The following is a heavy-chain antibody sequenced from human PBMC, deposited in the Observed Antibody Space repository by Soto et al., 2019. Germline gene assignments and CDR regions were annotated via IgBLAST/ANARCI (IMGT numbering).Heavy chain of an antibody. Sequence: SETLSLTCNVSGASIDSNYWSWIRQPPGTGLEWIGYIYYSGSTYYNPSLKSRVTMSVDTSTNRFSLKLDSVTAADTAVYYCARSCHGGDCYIYFDYWGPGTLVTVSS. CDR3: ARSCHGGDCYIYFDY. CDR1: GASIDSNY. J-gene: IGHJ4*02. D-gene: IGHD2-21*02. V-gene: IGHV4-59*06. CDR2: IYYSGST.